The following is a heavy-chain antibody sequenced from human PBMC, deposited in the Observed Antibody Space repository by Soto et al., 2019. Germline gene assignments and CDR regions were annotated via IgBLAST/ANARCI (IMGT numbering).Heavy chain of an antibody. CDR1: GYTFTSYD. CDR2: MNPNSGNT. CDR3: ASPLPGDNFDY. Sequence: QVQLVQSGAEVKKPGASVKVSCKASGYTFTSYDINWVRQATGQGLEWMGWMNPNSGNTGYAQKFQGRVTMTRNTPIYTAYRELSSQISEARALYSGASPLPGDNFDYWGQEPLAPVPS. V-gene: IGHV1-8*01. J-gene: IGHJ4*02.